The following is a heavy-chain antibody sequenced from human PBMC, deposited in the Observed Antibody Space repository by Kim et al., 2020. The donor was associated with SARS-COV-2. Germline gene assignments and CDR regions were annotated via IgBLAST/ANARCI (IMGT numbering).Heavy chain of an antibody. J-gene: IGHJ3*02. V-gene: IGHV3-30-3*01. CDR2: ISYDGSNK. Sequence: GGSLRLSCAASGFTFSSYAMHWVRQAPGKGLEWVAVISYDGSNKYYADSVKGRFTISRDNSKNTLYLQMNSLRAEDTAVYYCARDLLRSKVTIFGVVNHYDAFDIWGQGTMVTVSS. CDR3: ARDLLRSKVTIFGVVNHYDAFDI. D-gene: IGHD3-3*01. CDR1: GFTFSSYA.